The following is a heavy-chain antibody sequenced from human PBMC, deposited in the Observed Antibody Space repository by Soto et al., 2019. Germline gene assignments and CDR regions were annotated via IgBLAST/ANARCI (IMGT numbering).Heavy chain of an antibody. D-gene: IGHD5-18*01. Sequence: EVQLVESGGGLVQPGGSLRLSCAASGFTFSSDSMNWVRQAPGKGLEWVSYISNTGSTIFYADSVKGRFIISRDNAKNSLYLQMNSLRDEDTALYYCARDNRQHLANCYYDMDVWGQGTTVTVSS. CDR2: ISNTGSTI. CDR1: GFTFSSDS. J-gene: IGHJ6*02. V-gene: IGHV3-48*02. CDR3: ARDNRQHLANCYYDMDV.